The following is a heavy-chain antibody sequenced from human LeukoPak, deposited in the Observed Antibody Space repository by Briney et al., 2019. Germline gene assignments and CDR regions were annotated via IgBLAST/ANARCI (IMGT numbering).Heavy chain of an antibody. J-gene: IGHJ4*02. D-gene: IGHD3-9*01. Sequence: SETLSLTCAVYGGSFSDYYWTWIRQPPGKGLEWIGEINHSGSTNYNPSLKSRVTISVDTSKNQFSLKLSSVTAADTAVYYCARQRTRLYYDILTGYYGDDFDYWGQGTLVTVSS. CDR1: GGSFSDYY. CDR2: INHSGST. V-gene: IGHV4-34*01. CDR3: ARQRTRLYYDILTGYYGDDFDY.